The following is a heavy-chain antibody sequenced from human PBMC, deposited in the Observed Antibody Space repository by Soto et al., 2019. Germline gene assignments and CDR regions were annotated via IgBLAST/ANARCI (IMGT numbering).Heavy chain of an antibody. D-gene: IGHD3-22*01. J-gene: IGHJ6*02. CDR1: GGTFSSYA. CDR2: IIPIFGTA. CDR3: ARDDSSGYYYGYYYCGMDV. V-gene: IGHV1-69*06. Sequence: SVKVSCKASGGTFSSYAISWVRQAPGQGLEWMGGIIPIFGTANYAQKFQGRVTITADKSTSTAYMELSSLRSEDTAVYYCARDDSSGYYYGYYYCGMDVWGQGTTVTVSS.